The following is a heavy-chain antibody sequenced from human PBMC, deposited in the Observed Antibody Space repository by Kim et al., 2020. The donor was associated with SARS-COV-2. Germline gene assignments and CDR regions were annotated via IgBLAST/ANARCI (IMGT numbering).Heavy chain of an antibody. J-gene: IGHJ4*02. V-gene: IGHV4-38-2*02. CDR1: GYSISSGYY. CDR2: IYHSGST. Sequence: SETLSLTCTVSGYSISSGYYWGWIRQPPGKGLEWIGSIYHSGSTYYNPSLKSRVTISVDTSKNQFSLKLSSVTAADTAVYYCARATLSSSSWWRYWGQGT. D-gene: IGHD6-13*01. CDR3: ARATLSSSSWWRY.